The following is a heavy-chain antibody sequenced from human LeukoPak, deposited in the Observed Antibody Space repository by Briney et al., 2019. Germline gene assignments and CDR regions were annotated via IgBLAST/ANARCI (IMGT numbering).Heavy chain of an antibody. V-gene: IGHV3-30*02. J-gene: IGHJ5*02. Sequence: GGSLRLSCAASGFTFNSYGIHWVRQAPGKGLEWVAFIRYDGSSKYYVDSVKGRFTISRDNSKNTLYLQMNSLRAEDTAVYYCARHVFAEQWLPPYNWFDPWGQGTLVTVSS. CDR3: ARHVFAEQWLPPYNWFDP. D-gene: IGHD6-19*01. CDR2: IRYDGSSK. CDR1: GFTFNSYG.